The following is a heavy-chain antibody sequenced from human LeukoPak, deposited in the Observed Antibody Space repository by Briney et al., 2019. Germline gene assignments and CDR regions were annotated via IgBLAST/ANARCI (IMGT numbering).Heavy chain of an antibody. J-gene: IGHJ4*02. CDR3: AKDGPPSCTYCSSIPY. V-gene: IGHV3-23*01. CDR1: GFTFSSYA. Sequence: PGGSLRLSCAASGFTFSSYAMSWVRQAPGKGLEWVSAISGSGGSTYYADSVKGRFTISRDNSKNTLYLQMNSLRAEDTAVYYCAKDGPPSCTYCSSIPYWGQGTLVTVSS. CDR2: ISGSGGST. D-gene: IGHD2-2*01.